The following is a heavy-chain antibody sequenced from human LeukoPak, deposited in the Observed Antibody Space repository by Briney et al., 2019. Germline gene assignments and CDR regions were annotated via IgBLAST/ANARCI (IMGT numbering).Heavy chain of an antibody. J-gene: IGHJ4*02. CDR2: ISWNSGSI. CDR1: GFTFDDYA. CDR3: AKSEMATIPPAY. Sequence: GRSLRLSCAVSGFTFDDYAMHWVRQAPGKGLEWVSGISWNSGSIGYADSVKGRFTISRDNAKNSLYLQMNSLRAEDTALYYCAKSEMATIPPAYWGQGTLVTVSS. V-gene: IGHV3-9*01. D-gene: IGHD5-24*01.